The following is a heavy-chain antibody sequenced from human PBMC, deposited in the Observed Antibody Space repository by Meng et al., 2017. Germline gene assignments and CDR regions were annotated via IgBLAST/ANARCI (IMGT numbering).Heavy chain of an antibody. V-gene: IGHV1-18*01. Sequence: QVRRVESGAEVNKPGASMKVSGKASGYTFTSYGIGWVRQAPGQGLEWVGGISAYNGNTNYAQKLQGRVTMTTDTSTSTAYMELRSLRSDDTAVYYCARGGIAVAIDYWGQGTLVTVSS. CDR2: ISAYNGNT. J-gene: IGHJ4*02. D-gene: IGHD6-19*01. CDR3: ARGGIAVAIDY. CDR1: GYTFTSYG.